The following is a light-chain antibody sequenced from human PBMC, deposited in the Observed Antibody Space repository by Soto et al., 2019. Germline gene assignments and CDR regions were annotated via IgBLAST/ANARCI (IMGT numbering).Light chain of an antibody. V-gene: IGKV3-15*01. CDR3: QQYYSRPLT. J-gene: IGKJ5*01. CDR2: GAS. Sequence: DILMTQSPSTVSASPGERATLTCRASQGISTWLAWYQQKPGQAPKLLIYGASSRPSGVPSRFSGSGSGTDFTLTISSLQPEDFAIYYCQQYYSRPLTFGQGTRLEIK. CDR1: QGISTW.